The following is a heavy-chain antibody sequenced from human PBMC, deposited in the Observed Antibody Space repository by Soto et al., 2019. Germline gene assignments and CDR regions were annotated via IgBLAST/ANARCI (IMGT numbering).Heavy chain of an antibody. CDR1: GYTFTSYG. Sequence: GASVKVSCKASGYTFTSYGISWLRQSPGQGLEWMGWISAYNGNTNYAQKLQGRVTMTTDTSTSTAYMELRSLRSDDTAVYYCARDDYKHWFDPWGQGTLVTVSS. J-gene: IGHJ5*02. CDR3: ARDDYKHWFDP. D-gene: IGHD4-4*01. CDR2: ISAYNGNT. V-gene: IGHV1-18*04.